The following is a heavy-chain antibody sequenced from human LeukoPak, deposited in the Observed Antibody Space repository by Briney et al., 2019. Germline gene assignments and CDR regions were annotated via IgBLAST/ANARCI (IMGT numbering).Heavy chain of an antibody. D-gene: IGHD1-1*01. J-gene: IGHJ4*02. Sequence: GGSLRLSCAASGFTFDDYTMHWVRQAPGKGLEWVSVIYSGGSTYYADSVKGRFTISRDNSKNTLYLQMNSLRAEDTAVYYCARDGMAPFDYWGQGTLVTVSS. V-gene: IGHV3-53*01. CDR2: IYSGGST. CDR3: ARDGMAPFDY. CDR1: GFTFDDYT.